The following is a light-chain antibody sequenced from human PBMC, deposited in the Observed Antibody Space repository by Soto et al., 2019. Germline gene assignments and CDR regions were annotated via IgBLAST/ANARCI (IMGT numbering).Light chain of an antibody. CDR3: QQANGDPWT. Sequence: DIQMTQSPSSVSASVGDRVTISCRASHDVRSWLAWYQQKPGKAPNLLLYGASPLQSGVQSRFSGSASETNFALAVSSLQPDGSATYYCQQANGDPWTFGQGTKVEIK. CDR2: GAS. CDR1: HDVRSW. J-gene: IGKJ1*01. V-gene: IGKV1-12*02.